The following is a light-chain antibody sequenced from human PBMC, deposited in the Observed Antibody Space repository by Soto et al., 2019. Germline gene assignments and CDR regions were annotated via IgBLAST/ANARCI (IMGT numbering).Light chain of an antibody. CDR1: QSVSSNY. CDR3: QQYGSSPPYT. J-gene: IGKJ2*01. V-gene: IGKV3-20*01. Sequence: EIVLTQSPGTLSLSPGERPTLSCRASQSVSSNYLAWYQQRPGQAPRLLIYGVSSRATGIPDRLSGSGSGTDFTLTISRLEPEDFAVYYCQQYGSSPPYTFGQGTKVDIK. CDR2: GVS.